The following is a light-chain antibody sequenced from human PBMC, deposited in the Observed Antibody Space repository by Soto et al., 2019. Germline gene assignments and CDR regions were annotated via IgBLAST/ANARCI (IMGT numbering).Light chain of an antibody. CDR3: QQYGSSPWT. V-gene: IGKV3-20*01. CDR1: QSVTSNY. CDR2: STS. Sequence: EIVLTQSPGTLSLSPGERATLSCRASQSVTSNYLAWYQQKPGQAPRLLIYSTSNIATGIPDRFSGSGSGTDFTLTISRLEPEDFSVYYCQQYGSSPWTFGQGTNVDI. J-gene: IGKJ1*01.